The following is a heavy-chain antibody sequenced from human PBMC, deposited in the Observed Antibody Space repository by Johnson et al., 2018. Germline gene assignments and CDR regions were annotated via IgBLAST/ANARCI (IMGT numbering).Heavy chain of an antibody. D-gene: IGHD1-14*01. CDR2: MNPNSGNT. Sequence: QVQLVQSGAEVKKPGASVKVSCKASGYTFTSYDINWVRQATGQGLEWMGWMNPNSGNTGYAQKFQGRVTMIRNTTISTAYMELSSLRSEDTAVYYCARAKGSGTDAYYYYMDVWGKGTTVTVSS. J-gene: IGHJ6*03. CDR3: ARAKGSGTDAYYYYMDV. CDR1: GYTFTSYD. V-gene: IGHV1-8*01.